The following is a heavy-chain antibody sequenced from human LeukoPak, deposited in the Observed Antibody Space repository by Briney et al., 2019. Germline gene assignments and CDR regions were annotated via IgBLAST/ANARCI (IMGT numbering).Heavy chain of an antibody. CDR2: IKQDGSEK. V-gene: IGHV3-7*03. Sequence: GGSLRLSCAASGFTFSSYWMSWVRQAPGKGLEWVANIKQDGSEKYYVDSVKGRFTISRDNAKNSLYLQMNSLKTEDTAVYYCTTTTLITIFGVAKGYWGQGTLVTVSS. J-gene: IGHJ4*02. D-gene: IGHD3-3*01. CDR1: GFTFSSYW. CDR3: TTTTLITIFGVAKGY.